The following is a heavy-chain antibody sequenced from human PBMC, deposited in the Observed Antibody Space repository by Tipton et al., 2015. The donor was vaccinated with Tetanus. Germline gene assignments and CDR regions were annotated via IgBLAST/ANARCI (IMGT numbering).Heavy chain of an antibody. CDR1: GGTFSSYA. V-gene: IGHV1-69*06. CDR2: IIPIFGTA. Sequence: QLVQSGAEVKKPGSSVKVSCKASGGTFSSYAISWVRQAPGQGLEWMGGIIPIFGTANYAQKFQGRVTITADKSTSTAYMEMSSLRSQDTAVYCCARDGENSSGRSAVPYFDYWGQGTLVTVSS. J-gene: IGHJ4*02. CDR3: ARDGENSSGRSAVPYFDY. D-gene: IGHD6-19*01.